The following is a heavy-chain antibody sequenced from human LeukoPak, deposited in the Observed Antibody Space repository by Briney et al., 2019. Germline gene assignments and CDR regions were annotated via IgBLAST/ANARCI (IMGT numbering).Heavy chain of an antibody. D-gene: IGHD3-10*01. CDR3: ARDPGGYFDS. J-gene: IGHJ4*02. Sequence: SVKVSCKASGGTFSSYDFSWVRQAPGQGLERMGGIIPVFGSTNYAQKFQGRVRITMDESTSTVYMEPSSLRSEDTAVYYCARDPGGYFDSWGQGTLVTVSS. CDR1: GGTFSSYD. V-gene: IGHV1-69*05. CDR2: IIPVFGST.